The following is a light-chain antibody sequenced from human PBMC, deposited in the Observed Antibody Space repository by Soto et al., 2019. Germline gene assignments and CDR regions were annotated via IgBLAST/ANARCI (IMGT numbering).Light chain of an antibody. J-gene: IGLJ3*02. Sequence: FMLTQPHSVSESPGKTVTISCTRSSGSIASNYVQWYQQRPGSAPINVIYEDNQRPSGVPDRFSGSIDRSSNSASLTISGLKTEDEADYYCQSYDSSNWVFGGGTKLTVL. V-gene: IGLV6-57*04. CDR2: EDN. CDR3: QSYDSSNWV. CDR1: SGSIASNY.